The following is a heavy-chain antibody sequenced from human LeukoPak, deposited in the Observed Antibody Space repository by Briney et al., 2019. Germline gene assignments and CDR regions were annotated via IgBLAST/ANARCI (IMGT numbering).Heavy chain of an antibody. D-gene: IGHD2-2*01. V-gene: IGHV4-59*08. J-gene: IGHJ5*02. CDR2: IYYSGST. Sequence: SETLSLTCTVSGGSISSYYWSWIRQPPGKGLEWIGYIYYSGSTNYNPSLKSRVTISVDTSKNQFSLKLSSVTAADTAVYYCARRVVVPAANNWFDPWGQGTLVTVSS. CDR1: GGSISSYY. CDR3: ARRVVVPAANNWFDP.